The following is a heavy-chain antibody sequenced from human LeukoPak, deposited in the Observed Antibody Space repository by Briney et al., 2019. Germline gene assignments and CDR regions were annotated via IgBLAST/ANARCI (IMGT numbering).Heavy chain of an antibody. CDR1: GGSISNYY. Sequence: PSETLSLTCTVSGGSISNYYWSWIRQPPGRGLEWIGDIFYSGRTIYNPSLKSRVTISLDTSKNQFSLKLSSVTAADTAMYYCARGAYTYGFDSWGQGTLATVSS. D-gene: IGHD5-18*01. J-gene: IGHJ5*01. V-gene: IGHV4-59*01. CDR2: IFYSGRT. CDR3: ARGAYTYGFDS.